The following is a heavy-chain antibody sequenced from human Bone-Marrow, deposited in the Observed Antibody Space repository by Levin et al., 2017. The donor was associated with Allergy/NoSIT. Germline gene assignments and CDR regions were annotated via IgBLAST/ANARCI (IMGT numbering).Heavy chain of an antibody. D-gene: IGHD3-10*01. V-gene: IGHV3-30*18. Sequence: PGGSLRLSCAASGFTFSSYGMHWVRQAPGKGLEWVAVISYDGSNKYYADSVKGRFTISRDNSKNTLYLQMNSLRAEDTAVYYCAKDSAELWFGESHFDYWGQGTLVTVSS. CDR3: AKDSAELWFGESHFDY. J-gene: IGHJ4*02. CDR1: GFTFSSYG. CDR2: ISYDGSNK.